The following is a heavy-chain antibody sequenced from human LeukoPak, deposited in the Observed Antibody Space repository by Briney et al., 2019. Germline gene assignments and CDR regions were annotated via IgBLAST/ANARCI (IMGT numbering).Heavy chain of an antibody. V-gene: IGHV3-23*01. Sequence: GGSLRLSCATSEFSFSSYAMNWVRQAPGKGLEWVSAISGSGDSTYYADSVKGRFTISRDSSENTLYLQMNSLRPEDTAVYYCAKDFRRAAAGNFHWFDPWGQGTLVTVSS. CDR1: EFSFSSYA. CDR3: AKDFRRAAAGNFHWFDP. J-gene: IGHJ5*02. CDR2: ISGSGDST. D-gene: IGHD6-13*01.